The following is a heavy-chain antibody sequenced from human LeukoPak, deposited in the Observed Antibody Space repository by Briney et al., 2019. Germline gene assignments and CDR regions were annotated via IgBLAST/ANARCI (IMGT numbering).Heavy chain of an antibody. D-gene: IGHD1-26*01. CDR3: AKARYSGSYGALDY. J-gene: IGHJ4*02. Sequence: GGSLRLSCAASGFTFSSYGMHWVRQAPGKGLEWVAVISYDGRNKFYADSVKGRFTISRDNSKNTLYLQMNSLRAEDSAVYYCAKARYSGSYGALDYWGQGTLVTVSS. V-gene: IGHV3-30*18. CDR1: GFTFSSYG. CDR2: ISYDGRNK.